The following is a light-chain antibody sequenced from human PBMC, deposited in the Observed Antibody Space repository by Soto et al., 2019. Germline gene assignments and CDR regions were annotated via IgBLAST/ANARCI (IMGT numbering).Light chain of an antibody. CDR2: EVS. V-gene: IGLV2-23*02. CDR1: SSDVGNYNF. CDR3: CSYAGSNIPLI. Sequence: QSALTQSASVPGSPGQSITVSCTGTSSDVGNYNFVSWYQQHPGKAPKLMIYEVSKRPSGVSNRFSGSKSGNTASLTISGLQAEDEAYYYCCSYAGSNIPLIFGTGTKVTVL. J-gene: IGLJ1*01.